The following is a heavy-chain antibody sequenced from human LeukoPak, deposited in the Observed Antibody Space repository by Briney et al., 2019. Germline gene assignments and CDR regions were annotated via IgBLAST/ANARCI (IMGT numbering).Heavy chain of an antibody. J-gene: IGHJ3*02. D-gene: IGHD1-26*01. V-gene: IGHV1-69*06. CDR1: GGTFSSYA. CDR3: ARHSGSYWDDAFDI. Sequence: GASVKVSCKASGGTFSSYAISWVRQAPGQGLEWMGGIIPIFGTANYAQKFQGRVTIIADKSTSTAYMELSSLRSEDTAVYYCARHSGSYWDDAFDIWGQGTMVTVSS. CDR2: IIPIFGTA.